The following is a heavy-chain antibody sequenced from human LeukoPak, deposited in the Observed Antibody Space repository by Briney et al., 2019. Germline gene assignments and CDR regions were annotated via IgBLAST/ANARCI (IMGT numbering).Heavy chain of an antibody. D-gene: IGHD6-13*01. J-gene: IGHJ3*02. Sequence: SETLSLTCTVSGSSFSSYFWSWIRQPPGKGLEWIGYIYYSGSTNYNPSVKSRVAISVDTSKNQFSLKLNSVTAADTAVYFCARRIAAADAFDIWGQGTMVTVSS. CDR3: ARRIAAADAFDI. V-gene: IGHV4-59*08. CDR2: IYYSGST. CDR1: GSSFSSYF.